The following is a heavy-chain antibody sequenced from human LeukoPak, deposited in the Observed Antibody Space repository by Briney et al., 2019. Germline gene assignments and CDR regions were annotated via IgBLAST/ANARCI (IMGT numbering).Heavy chain of an antibody. V-gene: IGHV4-61*02. CDR3: ARDGEPYSGYANWFDP. J-gene: IGHJ5*02. Sequence: SETLSLTCTVSGGSISSGSYYWSWIRQPAGKGLEWIGRIYTSGSTNYNPSLKSRVTISVDTSKNQFSLKLSSVTAADTAVYYCARDGEPYSGYANWFDPWGQGTLVTVSS. CDR2: IYTSGST. D-gene: IGHD5-12*01. CDR1: GGSISSGSYY.